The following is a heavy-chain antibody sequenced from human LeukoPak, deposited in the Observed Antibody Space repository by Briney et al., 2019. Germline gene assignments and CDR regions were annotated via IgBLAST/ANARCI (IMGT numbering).Heavy chain of an antibody. Sequence: SETLSLTCTVSGGSISSYYWSWIRQPPGKGLEWIGYIYYSGSTNYNPSLKSRVTISVDTSKNQFSLKLSSVTAADTAVYYCARGRQQLVITRLGYYFDYWGQGTLVTVSS. D-gene: IGHD6-13*01. CDR3: ARGRQQLVITRLGYYFDY. J-gene: IGHJ4*02. V-gene: IGHV4-59*12. CDR1: GGSISSYY. CDR2: IYYSGST.